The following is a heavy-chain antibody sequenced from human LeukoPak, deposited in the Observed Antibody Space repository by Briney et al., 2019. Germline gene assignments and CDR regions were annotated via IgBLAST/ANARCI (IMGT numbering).Heavy chain of an antibody. CDR2: IYSGGST. V-gene: IGHV3-53*01. J-gene: IGHJ4*02. Sequence: HPGGSLRLSCAASGFTFSSNYMSWVRQAPGKGLEWVSVIYSGGSTYYADSVKGRFTISRDNSKHTLYLQMNSLRAEDTAVYYCATTGVISDNYFDYWGQGTLVTVSS. CDR1: GFTFSSNY. D-gene: IGHD3-22*01. CDR3: ATTGVISDNYFDY.